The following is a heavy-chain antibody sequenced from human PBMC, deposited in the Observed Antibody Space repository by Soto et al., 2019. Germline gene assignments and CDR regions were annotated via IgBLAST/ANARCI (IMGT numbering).Heavy chain of an antibody. V-gene: IGHV3-74*01. CDR2: INGDGSST. J-gene: IGHJ5*01. CDR3: SNWFDS. CDR1: RFTFSSYW. Sequence: EVQLVESGGGLVQPGGSLRLYCAASRFTFSSYWMHWVRQAPGKGLVWVSRINGDGSSTGYADSVKGRFTISRDNAKNTLYLQMNSLRAEDTAVYYCSNWFDSWGQGTLVTVSS.